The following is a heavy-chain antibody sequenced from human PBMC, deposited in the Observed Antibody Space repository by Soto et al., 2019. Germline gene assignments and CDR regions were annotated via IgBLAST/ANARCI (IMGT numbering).Heavy chain of an antibody. CDR3: SRDVVVGAKALNY. CDR1: GFTFSNYW. J-gene: IGHJ4*02. D-gene: IGHD2-15*01. Sequence: GWSLRLSCAASGFTFSNYWMTWVRQAPGKGLEWVANIKEDGSEKHYVDSVKGRFTISRDNAKNSLYLQMNSLRVEDTAVYFCSRDVVVGAKALNYWGQGALVTVSS. V-gene: IGHV3-7*01. CDR2: IKEDGSEK.